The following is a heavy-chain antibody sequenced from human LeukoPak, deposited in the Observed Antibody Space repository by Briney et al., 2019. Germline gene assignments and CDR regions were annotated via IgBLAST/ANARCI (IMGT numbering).Heavy chain of an antibody. CDR3: AKFIRAGESIAAAGTGFDY. J-gene: IGHJ4*02. D-gene: IGHD6-13*01. CDR2: ISYDGRNQ. Sequence: GRSLRLSCAASGFTFSSYGLHWVRQAPGKGLEWVAVISYDGRNQYYSDSVKGRFTISRDNSKNTLYLQMNSLRAEDTAVYYCAKFIRAGESIAAAGTGFDYWGQGTLVTVSS. CDR1: GFTFSSYG. V-gene: IGHV3-30*18.